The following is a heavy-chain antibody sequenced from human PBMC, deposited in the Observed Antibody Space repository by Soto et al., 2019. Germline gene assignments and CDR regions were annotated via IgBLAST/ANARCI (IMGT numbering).Heavy chain of an antibody. Sequence: SETLFLTCAVYGGSFSGYYWTWIRQPPGTGLEWIGEINHSGSTNYNPSLKSRVTISVDTSKNQFSLKLSSVTAADTAVYYCARTGKFYYYDMSGLPFDPWGPGVLVTVSS. CDR2: INHSGST. D-gene: IGHD3-22*01. V-gene: IGHV4-34*01. CDR1: GGSFSGYY. J-gene: IGHJ5*02. CDR3: ARTGKFYYYDMSGLPFDP.